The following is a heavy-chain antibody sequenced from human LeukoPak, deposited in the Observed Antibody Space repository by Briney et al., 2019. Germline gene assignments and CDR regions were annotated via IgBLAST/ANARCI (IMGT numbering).Heavy chain of an antibody. CDR3: AREGDGYNYFGY. Sequence: PSETLSLTCTVSGGSISSGDYYWSWIRQPPGKGLEWIGYIYYSGSTYYNPPLKSRVTISVDTSKNQFSLKLSSVTAADTAVYYCAREGDGYNYFGYWGQGTLVTVSS. CDR1: GGSISSGDYY. CDR2: IYYSGST. J-gene: IGHJ4*02. V-gene: IGHV4-30-4*01. D-gene: IGHD5-24*01.